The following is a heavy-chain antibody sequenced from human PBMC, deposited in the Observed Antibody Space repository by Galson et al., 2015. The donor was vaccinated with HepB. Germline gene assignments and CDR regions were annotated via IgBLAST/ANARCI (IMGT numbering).Heavy chain of an antibody. CDR3: ARDQGGAARRFDY. CDR1: GFTFSTYS. J-gene: IGHJ4*02. V-gene: IGHV3-48*04. CDR2: ISSSSNTI. D-gene: IGHD6-6*01. Sequence: SLRLSCAASGFTFSTYSMNWVRQAPGKGLEWVSYISSSSNTIYYGDSMKGRFTISRDNAKNSLYLQMNNLRAEDTAVYFCARDQGGAARRFDYWGLGTLVTVSS.